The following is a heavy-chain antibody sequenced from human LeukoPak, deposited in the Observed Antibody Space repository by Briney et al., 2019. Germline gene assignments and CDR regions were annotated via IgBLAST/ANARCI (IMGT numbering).Heavy chain of an antibody. CDR3: ARRNGGFDY. J-gene: IGHJ4*02. CDR1: GYSFTSHW. Sequence: GESLKISCKGSGYSFTSHWIGWLRQMPGKGLEWMGGIYPGDSNTRYSPSFQGQVTISTDKSISTAYLEWSSLKASDSAMYFCARRNGGFDYWGQGSLVTVSS. CDR2: IYPGDSNT. V-gene: IGHV5-51*01. D-gene: IGHD3-10*01.